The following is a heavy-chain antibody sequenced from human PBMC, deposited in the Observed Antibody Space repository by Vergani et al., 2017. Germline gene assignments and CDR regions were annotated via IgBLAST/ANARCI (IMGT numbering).Heavy chain of an antibody. CDR2: IIPIFGTA. CDR3: AREGTYCSSTSCRGNYYYYMDV. Sequence: QVQLVQSGAEVKKPGSSVKVSCKASGGTFSSYAISWVRQAPGQGLEWMGGIIPIFGTANYAQKFQGRVTITADESTSTAYMELSSLRSEDTAVYYSAREGTYCSSTSCRGNYYYYMDVWGKGTTVTVSS. CDR1: GGTFSSYA. J-gene: IGHJ6*03. V-gene: IGHV1-69*01. D-gene: IGHD2-2*01.